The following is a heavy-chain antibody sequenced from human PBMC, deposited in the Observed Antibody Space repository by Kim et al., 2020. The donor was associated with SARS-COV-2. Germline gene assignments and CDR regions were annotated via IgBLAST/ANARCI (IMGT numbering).Heavy chain of an antibody. CDR3: ARDASDSGSLTNFDY. CDR1: GYTFTSYA. V-gene: IGHV1-3*01. Sequence: ASVKVSCKASGYTFTSYAMHWVRQAPGQRLELMGWINAGNGNTKYSQKFQGRVTITRDTSASTAYMELSSLRSEDTAVYYCARDASDSGSLTNFDYWGQGTLVTVSS. J-gene: IGHJ4*02. CDR2: INAGNGNT. D-gene: IGHD1-26*01.